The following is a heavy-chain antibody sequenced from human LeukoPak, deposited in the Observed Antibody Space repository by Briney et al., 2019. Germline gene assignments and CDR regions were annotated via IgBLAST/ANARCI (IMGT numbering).Heavy chain of an antibody. D-gene: IGHD5-12*01. J-gene: IGHJ4*02. V-gene: IGHV1-2*02. CDR3: ARGRGYSGYGGYFDY. Sequence: ASVKVSCKASGYTFTGYYMHWVRQAPGQGLEWMGWINPNSGGTNYAQKFQGRVTITTDESTSTAYMELSSLRSEDTAVYYCARGRGYSGYGGYFDYWGQGTLVTVSS. CDR2: INPNSGGT. CDR1: GYTFTGYY.